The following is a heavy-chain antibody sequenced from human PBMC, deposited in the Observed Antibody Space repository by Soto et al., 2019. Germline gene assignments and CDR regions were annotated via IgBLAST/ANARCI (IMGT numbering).Heavy chain of an antibody. V-gene: IGHV4-59*01. Sequence: AETLSLTCTVSGFSISSYYWRWIRQPPGKGLEWIGYIYYIGSTNYNPALKNRGTISVDTSKNQFSLKPSSVTAEDTGVYYCAGGLRTQLLNCFDPWGQGTLVTVSS. CDR3: AGGLRTQLLNCFDP. CDR1: GFSISSYY. D-gene: IGHD2-2*01. CDR2: IYYIGST. J-gene: IGHJ5*02.